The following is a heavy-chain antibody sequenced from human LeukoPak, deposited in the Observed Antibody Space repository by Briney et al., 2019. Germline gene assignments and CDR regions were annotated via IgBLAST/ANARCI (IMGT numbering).Heavy chain of an antibody. V-gene: IGHV4-38-2*02. D-gene: IGHD3-22*01. CDR3: AHDSSGYYFFDS. Sequence: SETLSLTCTVSGYSISSGYYWGWIRQPPGMGLEWIGSIYHRGSTHYNPSLKSRVTISVDTSKNQFSLKLSSVTAADTAMYYCAHDSSGYYFFDSWGQGTLVTVSS. CDR1: GYSISSGYY. J-gene: IGHJ4*02. CDR2: IYHRGST.